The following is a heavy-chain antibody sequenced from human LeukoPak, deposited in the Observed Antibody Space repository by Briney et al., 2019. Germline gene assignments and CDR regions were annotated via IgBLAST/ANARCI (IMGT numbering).Heavy chain of an antibody. CDR3: ARDVDTATDQRNDY. Sequence: ASVKVSCKASGYTFTSHGISWERQAPGQGLEWMGWVSTYNGNTNYVPKYQGRVTMTTDTSTSTAYMELRSLRSDDTAVYYCARDVDTATDQRNDYRGQGTLVTVSS. D-gene: IGHD5-18*01. J-gene: IGHJ4*02. CDR1: GYTFTSHG. CDR2: VSTYNGNT. V-gene: IGHV1-18*04.